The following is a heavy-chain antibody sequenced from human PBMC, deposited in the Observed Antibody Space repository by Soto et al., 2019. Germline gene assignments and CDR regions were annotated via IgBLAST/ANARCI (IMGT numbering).Heavy chain of an antibody. CDR3: ASPPSLLYGMDV. CDR2: IIPIFGTA. J-gene: IGHJ6*02. Sequence: VASVKVSCKASGGTFSSYAISWVRQAPGQGLEWMGGIIPIFGTANYAQKFQGRVTITADKSTSTAYMELSSLRSEDTAVYYCASPPSLLYGMDVWGQGTTVTVSS. V-gene: IGHV1-69*06. CDR1: GGTFSSYA.